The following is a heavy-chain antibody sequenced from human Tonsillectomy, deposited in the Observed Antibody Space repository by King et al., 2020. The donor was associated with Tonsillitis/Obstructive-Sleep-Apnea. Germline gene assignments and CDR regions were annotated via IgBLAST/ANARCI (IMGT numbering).Heavy chain of an antibody. J-gene: IGHJ3*02. CDR3: ARDSCRIPGSCYGDYWMVAGLDGFDI. CDR2: ISYDGSYK. CDR1: GFTFSYYS. Sequence: VQLVESGGGVVQPGRSLRLSCAASGFTFSYYSMHWVRQAPGKGLDWVAVISYDGSYKYYADSVRGRFTISRDNSNNTVYLQMNSLTAEDTAVYYCARDSCRIPGSCYGDYWMVAGLDGFDIWRQGTMVTVSS. D-gene: IGHD4-17*01. V-gene: IGHV3-30*04.